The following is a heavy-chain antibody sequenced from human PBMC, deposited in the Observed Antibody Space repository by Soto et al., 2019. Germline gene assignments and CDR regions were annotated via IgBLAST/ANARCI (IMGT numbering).Heavy chain of an antibody. CDR3: ARAQIVATIWGDYYYGMDV. CDR1: GFTLSSYG. Sequence: PGGSLRLSCAASGFTLSSYGMHWVRQAPGKGLEWVSSINTFGSNIYYADSVKGRFTISRDNAKNTLYLQMNSLRAEDTAVYYCARAQIVATIWGDYYYGMDVWGQGTTVTVSS. V-gene: IGHV3-21*01. CDR2: INTFGSNI. J-gene: IGHJ6*02. D-gene: IGHD5-12*01.